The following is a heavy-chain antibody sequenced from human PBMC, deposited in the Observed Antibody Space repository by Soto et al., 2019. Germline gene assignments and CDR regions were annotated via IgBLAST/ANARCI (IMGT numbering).Heavy chain of an antibody. CDR1: GFTFSTYD. D-gene: IGHD6-19*01. V-gene: IGHV3-23*01. CDR2: LGGSVATT. CDR3: AKGGWCGD. J-gene: IGHJ4*02. Sequence: EVQLLESGGGLVQPGGSLRLSCAASGFTFSTYDMSLVRQAPGKGLEWVSTLGGSVATTYYADSVKGRFTIPRAISTNTLCLQMNSLRADDTAVYYCAKGGWCGDWGQGTLVTVSS.